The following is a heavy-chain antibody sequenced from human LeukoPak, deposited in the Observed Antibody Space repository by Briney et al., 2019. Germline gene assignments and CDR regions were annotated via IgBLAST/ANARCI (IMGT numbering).Heavy chain of an antibody. CDR1: GDSVSSNSAA. D-gene: IGHD1-26*01. J-gene: IGHJ6*02. Sequence: SQTLSLTCAISGDSVSSNSAAWNWIRQSPSRGLEWLGTTYYRSKWYNDYAVSVKSRITINPDTSKNQFSLQLNSVTPEDTAVYYCARERFSGSYAGPYYGMDVWGQGTMVTVSS. CDR2: TYYRSKWYN. CDR3: ARERFSGSYAGPYYGMDV. V-gene: IGHV6-1*01.